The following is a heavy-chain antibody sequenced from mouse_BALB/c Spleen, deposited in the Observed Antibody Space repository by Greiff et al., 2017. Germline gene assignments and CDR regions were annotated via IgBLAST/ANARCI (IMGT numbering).Heavy chain of an antibody. CDR3: ARDYGSSYWDFDV. CDR1: GFTFSSFG. CDR2: ISSGSSTI. Sequence: EVQLVESGGGLVQPGGSRKLSCAASGFTFSSFGMHWVRQAPEKGLEWVAYISSGSSTIYYADTVKGRFTISRDNPKNTLFLQMTSLRSEDTAMYYCARDYGSSYWDFDVWGAGTTVTVSS. J-gene: IGHJ1*01. D-gene: IGHD1-1*01. V-gene: IGHV5-17*02.